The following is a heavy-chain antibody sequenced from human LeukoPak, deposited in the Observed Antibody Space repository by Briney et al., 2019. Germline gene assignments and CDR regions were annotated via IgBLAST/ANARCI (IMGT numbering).Heavy chain of an antibody. D-gene: IGHD6-19*01. J-gene: IGHJ4*02. CDR1: GFTFSSYE. Sequence: GGSLRLSCAASGFTFSSYEMNWVRQAPGKGLEWVSYISSSGSTIYYADSVKGRFTISRDNAKNSLSLQVNSLRAEDTALYYCARITPSSGWQLALDYWGQGTLVTVSS. CDR3: ARITPSSGWQLALDY. V-gene: IGHV3-48*03. CDR2: ISSSGSTI.